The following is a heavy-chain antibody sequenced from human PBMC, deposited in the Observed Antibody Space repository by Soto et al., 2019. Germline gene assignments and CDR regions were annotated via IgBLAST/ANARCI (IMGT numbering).Heavy chain of an antibody. D-gene: IGHD2-15*01. CDR3: ARELGYCSGGSCYMDGAFDF. CDR2: ISGSGDST. J-gene: IGHJ3*01. CDR1: GFTFSSYA. Sequence: GGSLRLSCAVSGFTFSSYAMSWVRQAPGKGLEWVSVISGSGDSTYYADSVKGRFTISRDNSKNTLYVQMNSLRAEDTAVYYCARELGYCSGGSCYMDGAFDFWGQGTMVTVSS. V-gene: IGHV3-23*01.